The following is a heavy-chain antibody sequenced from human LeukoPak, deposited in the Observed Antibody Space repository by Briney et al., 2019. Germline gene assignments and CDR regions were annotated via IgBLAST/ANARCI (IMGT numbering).Heavy chain of an antibody. CDR2: IKQDGSET. CDR3: ARETSPARFLEWVIHYYGMDV. CDR1: GFTFSNYW. Sequence: PGGSLRLSCAASGFTFSNYWMTWVRQAPGKGLEWVANIKQDGSETYYVDSVKGRFTIFRDNAKNSLYLQMNSLRAEDTAVYFCARETSPARFLEWVIHYYGMDVWGQGTTVTVSS. J-gene: IGHJ6*02. D-gene: IGHD3-3*01. V-gene: IGHV3-7*01.